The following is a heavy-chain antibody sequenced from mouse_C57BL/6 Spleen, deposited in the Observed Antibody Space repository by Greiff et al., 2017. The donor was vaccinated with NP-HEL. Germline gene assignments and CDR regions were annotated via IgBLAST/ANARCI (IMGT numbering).Heavy chain of an antibody. CDR3: ARGHYYGSSYFAY. CDR2: IYPGDGDT. D-gene: IGHD1-1*01. Sequence: VQLQQSGAELVKPGASVKISCKASGYAFSSYWMNWVKQRPGKGLEWIGQIYPGDGDTNYNGKFKGKATLTAAKSSSTAYMQLSSLNSEDSAVYFCARGHYYGSSYFAYWGQGTLVTVSA. CDR1: GYAFSSYW. J-gene: IGHJ3*01. V-gene: IGHV1-80*01.